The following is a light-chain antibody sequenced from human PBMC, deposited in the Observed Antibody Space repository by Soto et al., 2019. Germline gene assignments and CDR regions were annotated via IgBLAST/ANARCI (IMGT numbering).Light chain of an antibody. CDR3: SSFTIYSTYV. CDR1: TSDVGAYNY. J-gene: IGLJ1*01. Sequence: QSALTQPASVSGSPGQSITISCTGTTSDVGAYNYVSWYQLHTGKAPKLMISDVSNRPSGVPNRFSGSKSVNTASLTISGLHAEYEADYYCSSFTIYSTYVVGTGTKVTVL. V-gene: IGLV2-14*01. CDR2: DVS.